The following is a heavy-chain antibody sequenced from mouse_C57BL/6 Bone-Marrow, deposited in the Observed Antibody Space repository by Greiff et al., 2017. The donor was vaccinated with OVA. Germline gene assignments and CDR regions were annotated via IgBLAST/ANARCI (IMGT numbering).Heavy chain of an antibody. CDR3: ARRRPYAMDY. CDR2: IYPGGGYT. J-gene: IGHJ4*01. Sequence: QVQLKQSGAELVRPGTSVKMSCKASGYTFTNYWIGWAKQRPGHGLEWIGDIYPGGGYTNYNEKFKGKATLTADKSSSTAYMQFSSLTSEDSAIYYCARRRPYAMDYWGQGTSVTVSS. V-gene: IGHV1-63*01. CDR1: GYTFTNYW.